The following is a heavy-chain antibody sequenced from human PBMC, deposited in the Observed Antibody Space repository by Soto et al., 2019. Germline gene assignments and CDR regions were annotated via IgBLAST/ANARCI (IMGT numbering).Heavy chain of an antibody. CDR1: GFSFSSYW. D-gene: IGHD5-18*01. CDR2: IKTDGSSA. V-gene: IGHV3-74*01. J-gene: IGHJ4*02. Sequence: EVQLVESGGGLVQPGGSLRLSCAASGFSFSSYWIHWVRQAPGKGLVWVSRIKTDGSSADYADSVKGRFTISRDNAKYTLYLQMNNLRGGDTAVYFCAKREGNTYGLFHWGQGTLVAVSS. CDR3: AKREGNTYGLFH.